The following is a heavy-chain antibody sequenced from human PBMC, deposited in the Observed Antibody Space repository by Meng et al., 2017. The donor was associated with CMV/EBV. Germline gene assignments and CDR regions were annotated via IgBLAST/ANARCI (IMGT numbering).Heavy chain of an antibody. D-gene: IGHD2-2*01. CDR2: ISSSGSTI. CDR3: ARARVPAAIGAINWFDP. Sequence: GESLKISCAASGFTFSDYYMSWIRQAPGKGLEWVSYISSSGSTIYYADSVKGRFTISRDNAKNSPYLQMDSLRAEDTAVYYCARARVPAAIGAINWFDPWGQGTLVTVSS. CDR1: GFTFSDYY. J-gene: IGHJ5*02. V-gene: IGHV3-11*01.